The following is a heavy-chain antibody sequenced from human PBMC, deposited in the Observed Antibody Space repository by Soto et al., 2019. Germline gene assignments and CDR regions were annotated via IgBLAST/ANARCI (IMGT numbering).Heavy chain of an antibody. Sequence: QITLKESGPTLVKPTQTLTLTCTFSGFSLSTREVGVGWVRQPPGKALEGVALIYWDDDKRYSPSLKSRLTITKDTSKNQVALTMTNLDPVDTATYYCAHSMRPRIFSVWGQGTTVTVSS. CDR2: IYWDDDK. D-gene: IGHD3-3*01. V-gene: IGHV2-5*02. CDR3: AHSMRPRIFSV. J-gene: IGHJ6*02. CDR1: GFSLSTREVG.